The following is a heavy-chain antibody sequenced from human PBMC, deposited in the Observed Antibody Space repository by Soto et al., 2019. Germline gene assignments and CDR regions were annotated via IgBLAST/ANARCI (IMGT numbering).Heavy chain of an antibody. CDR3: ARGEGMAARNDGYDV. V-gene: IGHV1-18*04. Sequence: ASVKVSCKASGYTFTNYDVSWVRQAPGQGLEWMGWISTSTGNTNYAQKLQGRVTMTTDTSASTAYMELRSLRSDDTAVYYCARGEGMAARNDGYDVAGHGTKVKVS. D-gene: IGHD6-6*01. J-gene: IGHJ3*01. CDR2: ISTSTGNT. CDR1: GYTFTNYD.